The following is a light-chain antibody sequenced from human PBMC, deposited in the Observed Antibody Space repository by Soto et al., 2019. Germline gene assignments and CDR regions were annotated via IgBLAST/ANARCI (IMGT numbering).Light chain of an antibody. CDR1: SSDVGGYDY. V-gene: IGLV2-8*01. Sequence: QPVLTQPPSASGSPGQSVAISCTGTSSDVGGYDYVSWYQQYPGKAPKVIIYEVNKRPSGVPDRFSGSKSGNTASLTVSGLQAEDEADYYCSSYTGSDNFYVFGTGTKLTVL. CDR3: SSYTGSDNFYV. CDR2: EVN. J-gene: IGLJ1*01.